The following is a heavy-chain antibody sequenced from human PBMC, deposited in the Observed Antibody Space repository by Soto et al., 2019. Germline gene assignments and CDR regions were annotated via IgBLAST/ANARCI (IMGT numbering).Heavy chain of an antibody. J-gene: IGHJ6*02. CDR2: ISYDGSNK. V-gene: IGHV3-30-3*01. Sequence: PGGSLRLSCAASGFTFSSYAMHGVRQAPGKGLEWVAVISYDGSNKYYADSVKGRFTISRDNSKNTLYLQMNSLRAEDTAVYYCARDMGDYLSYYYYGMDVWGQGTTVTVSS. CDR3: ARDMGDYLSYYYYGMDV. D-gene: IGHD4-17*01. CDR1: GFTFSSYA.